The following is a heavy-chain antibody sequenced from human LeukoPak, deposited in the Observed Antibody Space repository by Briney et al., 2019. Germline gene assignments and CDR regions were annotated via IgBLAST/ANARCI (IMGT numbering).Heavy chain of an antibody. Sequence: SETLSLTCTDAGGSLSNYFWSGIRQPPGKGLEWISYISYSGTANYNPSLRSRITLSVDTSKSQFSLKLRSVTAADTAVYFCARRAYGSGSYYNGVNPVYYYYYYMDVWGKGTTVTVSS. CDR1: GGSLSNYF. V-gene: IGHV4-59*01. CDR2: ISYSGTA. D-gene: IGHD3-10*01. J-gene: IGHJ6*03. CDR3: ARRAYGSGSYYNGVNPVYYYYYYMDV.